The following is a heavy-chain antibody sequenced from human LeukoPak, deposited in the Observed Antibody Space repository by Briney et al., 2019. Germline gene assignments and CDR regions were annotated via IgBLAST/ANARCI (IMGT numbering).Heavy chain of an antibody. CDR3: ASSPYYDFWSGPAYYYGMDV. Sequence: PGGSLRDSPAAPGFTFRTSQMNRVCHAPGEGLERVSHISSSGSTIYYADSVKGRFTISRDNAKISLYLQMNSLRAGDTAVYYCASSPYYDFWSGPAYYYGMDVWGQGTTITVSS. J-gene: IGHJ6*02. D-gene: IGHD3-3*01. CDR1: GFTFRTSQ. V-gene: IGHV3-48*03. CDR2: ISSSGSTI.